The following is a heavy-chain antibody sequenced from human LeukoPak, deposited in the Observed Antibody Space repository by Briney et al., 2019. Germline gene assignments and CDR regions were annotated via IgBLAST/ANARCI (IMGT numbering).Heavy chain of an antibody. Sequence: GGSLRLSCAASGFTFDDYAMHWVRQAPGKGLEWVSGISWNSGSIGYADSVKGRFTISRDNAKNSLYLQMNSLRAEDTALYYRAKDPTADDIGYFDYWGQGTLVTVSS. J-gene: IGHJ4*02. CDR1: GFTFDDYA. CDR2: ISWNSGSI. V-gene: IGHV3-9*01. D-gene: IGHD1-1*01. CDR3: AKDPTADDIGYFDY.